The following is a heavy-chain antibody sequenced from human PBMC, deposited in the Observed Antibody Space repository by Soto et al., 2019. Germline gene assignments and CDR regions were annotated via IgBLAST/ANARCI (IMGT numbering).Heavy chain of an antibody. CDR1: GFTFSSYA. V-gene: IGHV3-23*01. J-gene: IGHJ5*02. Sequence: EVQLLESGGGLVQPGGSLRLSCAASGFTFSSYAMSWVRQAPGKGLEWVSAISGSGGSTYYADSVKGRFTISRDNSKNTLYLQMNSLRAEDTAVYYCAKDKIITFGGAPNWFDPWGQGTLVTVSS. D-gene: IGHD3-16*01. CDR3: AKDKIITFGGAPNWFDP. CDR2: ISGSGGST.